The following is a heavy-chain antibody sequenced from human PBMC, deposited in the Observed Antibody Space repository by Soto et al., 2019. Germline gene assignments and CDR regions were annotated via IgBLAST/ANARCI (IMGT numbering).Heavy chain of an antibody. CDR3: AKDGTGGVYYYYMDV. J-gene: IGHJ6*03. Sequence: GGSLRLSCAASGFTFSSYGMHWVRQAPGKGLEWVAVISYDGSNKYYADSVKGRFTISRDNSKNTLYLQMNSLSAEDSVVYYCAKDGTGGVYYYYMDVWGKGTTVTVSS. CDR1: GFTFSSYG. V-gene: IGHV3-30*18. CDR2: ISYDGSNK. D-gene: IGHD3-10*01.